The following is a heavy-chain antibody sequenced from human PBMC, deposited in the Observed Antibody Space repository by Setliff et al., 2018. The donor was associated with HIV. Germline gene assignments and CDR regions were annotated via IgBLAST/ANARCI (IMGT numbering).Heavy chain of an antibody. CDR1: GGSFSDHY. V-gene: IGHV4-34*01. Sequence: PSETLSLTCAVYGGSFSDHYWSWIRQPPGKGLEWIGEINHSGISNFNPSLKSRVSIPIDTPRSQFSLKLSSVTAGDTAVYYCARGAGYEYGRYYYYGMDVWGRGTAVTVSS. J-gene: IGHJ6*02. CDR3: ARGAGYEYGRYYYYGMDV. CDR2: INHSGIS. D-gene: IGHD5-12*01.